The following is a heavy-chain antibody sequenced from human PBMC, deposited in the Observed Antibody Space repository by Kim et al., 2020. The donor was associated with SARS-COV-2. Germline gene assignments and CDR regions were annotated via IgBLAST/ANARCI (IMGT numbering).Heavy chain of an antibody. V-gene: IGHV1-69*04. CDR3: ARGYYDILTGYYPPYYYGMDV. CDR2: IIPILGIA. CDR1: GGTFSSYA. J-gene: IGHJ6*02. Sequence: SVKVSCKASGGTFSSYAISWVRQAPGQGLEWMGRIIPILGIANYAQKFQGRVTITADKSTSTAYMELSSLRSEDTAVYYCARGYYDILTGYYPPYYYGMDVWGQGTTVTVSS. D-gene: IGHD3-9*01.